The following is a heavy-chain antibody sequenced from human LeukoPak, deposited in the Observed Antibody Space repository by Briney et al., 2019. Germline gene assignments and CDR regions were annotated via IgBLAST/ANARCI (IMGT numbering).Heavy chain of an antibody. D-gene: IGHD3-22*01. Sequence: GGSLRLSCAASGFTFSSYSMNWVRQAPGKGLEWVSSISSSSSTIYYAASVKGRFTISRDNAKNSLYLQMNSLRAEDTAVYYCARAGTYYYDSSGYYPFDYWGQGTLVTASS. CDR3: ARAGTYYYDSSGYYPFDY. J-gene: IGHJ4*02. CDR2: ISSSSSTI. V-gene: IGHV3-48*01. CDR1: GFTFSSYS.